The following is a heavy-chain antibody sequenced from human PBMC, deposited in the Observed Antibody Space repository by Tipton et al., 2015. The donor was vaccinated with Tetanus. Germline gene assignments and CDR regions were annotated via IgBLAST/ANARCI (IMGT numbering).Heavy chain of an antibody. J-gene: IGHJ6*02. CDR3: ARDPGHSVDV. D-gene: IGHD4-11*01. V-gene: IGHV4-34*01. Sequence: TLSLTCAVYGASFSDYYWSWICQAPGKGLEWIGEINHSGNTNHNPSLKSRVTLSVDTSKNQFSLKLNSVIPEDTAVYYCARDPGHSVDVWGQGTTVTVSS. CDR1: GASFSDYY. CDR2: INHSGNT.